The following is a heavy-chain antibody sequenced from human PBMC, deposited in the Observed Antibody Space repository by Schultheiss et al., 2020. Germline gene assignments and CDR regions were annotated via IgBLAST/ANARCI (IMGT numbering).Heavy chain of an antibody. J-gene: IGHJ4*02. D-gene: IGHD1-26*01. Sequence: ASVKVSCKASGGTFSSYGISWVRQAPGQGLEWMGWISAYNGDTNYAQKLQGRVTMTTDTSTSTAYMELRSLRSDDTAVYYCARLVGATSKFDYWGQGTLVTVS. CDR2: ISAYNGDT. CDR3: ARLVGATSKFDY. V-gene: IGHV1-18*01. CDR1: GGTFSSYG.